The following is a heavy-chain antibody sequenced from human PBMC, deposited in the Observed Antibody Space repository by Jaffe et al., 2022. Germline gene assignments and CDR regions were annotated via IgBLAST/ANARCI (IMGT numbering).Heavy chain of an antibody. Sequence: DVQLVESGGGLVQPGGSLRLSCAGSGDTFDTFYMSWVRQAPGKGLEWVANINQDGSETHYVDSVKGRFTISRDNAKNSLYLQMNRLRDDDTAVYYCGRDLPGRKDVWDGKKILSVTSGTTWLDPWGQGTLVTVSS. D-gene: IGHD4-17*01. CDR2: INQDGSET. J-gene: IGHJ5*02. V-gene: IGHV3-7*01. CDR1: GDTFDTFY. CDR3: GRDLPGRKDVWDGKKILSVTSGTTWLDP.